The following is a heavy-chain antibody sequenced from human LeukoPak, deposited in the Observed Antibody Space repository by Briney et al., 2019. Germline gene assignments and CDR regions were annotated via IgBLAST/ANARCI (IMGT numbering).Heavy chain of an antibody. CDR2: IYTSGST. V-gene: IGHV4-61*02. D-gene: IGHD3-22*01. CDR1: GNSISSGDNY. Sequence: SETLSLTCTVSGNSISSGDNYWSWIRQPAGKGLEWIGRIYTSGSTNYNPSLKSRVTISGDTSKNQFSLKLSSVTAADTAVYYCARDYYDSSGYYRVTDYWGQGTLVTVSS. CDR3: ARDYYDSSGYYRVTDY. J-gene: IGHJ4*02.